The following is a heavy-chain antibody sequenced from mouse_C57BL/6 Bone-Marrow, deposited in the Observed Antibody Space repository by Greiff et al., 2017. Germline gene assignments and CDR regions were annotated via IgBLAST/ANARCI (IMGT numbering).Heavy chain of an antibody. Sequence: QVQLQQPGAELVKPGASVKLSCKASGYTFTSYWMHWVKQRPGQGLEWIGMINPNSGSTNYNEKFKSKATLTVDKSSSTAYMQLSSLTSEDSAVYYCAWYNGSSLYWYFDVWGTGTTVTVSS. D-gene: IGHD1-1*01. CDR3: AWYNGSSLYWYFDV. J-gene: IGHJ1*03. CDR1: GYTFTSYW. V-gene: IGHV1-64*01. CDR2: INPNSGST.